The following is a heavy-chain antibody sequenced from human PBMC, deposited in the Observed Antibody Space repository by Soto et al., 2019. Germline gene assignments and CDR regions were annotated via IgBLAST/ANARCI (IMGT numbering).Heavy chain of an antibody. CDR2: ISTYNGNT. V-gene: IGHV1-18*04. CDR1: GYPFTTYG. Sequence: QVQLVQSGDEVKKPGASVKVSCKASGYPFTTYGITWVRQAPGQGLEWMGWISTYNGNTNYATSLQGRVTMTRETSSTTSYMELRSLRSDDTAVYYCARVMTTFGVVSKGPDHWGQGTLVTVSS. D-gene: IGHD3-3*01. J-gene: IGHJ4*02. CDR3: ARVMTTFGVVSKGPDH.